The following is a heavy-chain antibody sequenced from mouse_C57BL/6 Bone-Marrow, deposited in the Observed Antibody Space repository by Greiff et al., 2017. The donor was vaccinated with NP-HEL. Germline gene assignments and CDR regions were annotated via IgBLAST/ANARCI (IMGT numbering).Heavy chain of an antibody. V-gene: IGHV1-80*01. D-gene: IGHD2-4*01. CDR1: GYAFSSYW. J-gene: IGHJ4*01. CDR2: IYPGDGDT. Sequence: QVQLKESGAELVKPGASVKISCKASGYAFSSYWMNWVKQRPGKGLEWIGQIYPGDGDTNYNGKFKGKATLTADKSSSTAYMQLSSLTSEDSAVYFCARRGIYYDYDYAMDYWGQGTSVTVSS. CDR3: ARRGIYYDYDYAMDY.